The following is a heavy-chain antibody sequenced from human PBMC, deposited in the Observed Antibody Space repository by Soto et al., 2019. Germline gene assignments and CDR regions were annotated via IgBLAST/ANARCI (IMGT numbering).Heavy chain of an antibody. Sequence: GASVKVSCKASGGTFSSYAISWVRQAPGQGLEWMGGIIPIFGTANYAQKFQGRVTMTTDTSTSTAYMELRSLRSDDTAVYYCARDLSDFWSGSTYYYYYYYGMDVWGQGTTVTVSS. CDR1: GGTFSSYA. V-gene: IGHV1-69*05. D-gene: IGHD3-3*01. J-gene: IGHJ6*02. CDR2: IIPIFGTA. CDR3: ARDLSDFWSGSTYYYYYYYGMDV.